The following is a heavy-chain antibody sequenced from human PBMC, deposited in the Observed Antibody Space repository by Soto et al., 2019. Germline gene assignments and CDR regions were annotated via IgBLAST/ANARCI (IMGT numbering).Heavy chain of an antibody. CDR2: IKSKTDGGTT. CDR3: TTDSPTCYDILTGYYVSVY. D-gene: IGHD3-9*01. V-gene: IGHV3-15*01. Sequence: EVQLVESGGGLVKPGGSLRLSCAASGFTFSNAWRSWVRQAPGMGLEWVGRIKSKTDGGTTDYAAPGKGRFTISRDGSKNTLYLQMDSLKTEDTAVYYCTTDSPTCYDILTGYYVSVYWGQGTLVTVSS. CDR1: GFTFSNAW. J-gene: IGHJ4*02.